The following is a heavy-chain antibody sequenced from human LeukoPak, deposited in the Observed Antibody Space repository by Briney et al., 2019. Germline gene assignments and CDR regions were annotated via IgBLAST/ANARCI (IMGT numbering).Heavy chain of an antibody. CDR2: IYYSGST. CDR1: GGSISSSSYY. J-gene: IGHJ6*03. CDR3: AKDSRGYSYEGDYYYYYMDV. Sequence: PSETLSLTCTVSGGSISSSSYYWGWIRQPPGKGLEWIGSIYYSGSTYYNPSLKSRVTISVDTSKNQFSLKLSSVTAADTAVYYCAKDSRGYSYEGDYYYYYMDVWGKGTTVTVSS. V-gene: IGHV4-39*02. D-gene: IGHD5-18*01.